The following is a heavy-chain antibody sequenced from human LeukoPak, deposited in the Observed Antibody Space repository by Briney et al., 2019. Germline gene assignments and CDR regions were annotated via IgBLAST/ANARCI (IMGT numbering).Heavy chain of an antibody. D-gene: IGHD1-26*01. Sequence: GASVKVSCKASGYTFTSYYMHWVRQAPGQGLEWMGIINPSGGSTSYAQKFQGRVTMTRGTSTSTVYMELSSLRSEDTAVYYCARVNGSYLPPYYYYYGMDVWGQGTTVTVSS. V-gene: IGHV1-46*01. CDR3: ARVNGSYLPPYYYYYGMDV. CDR2: INPSGGST. J-gene: IGHJ6*02. CDR1: GYTFTSYY.